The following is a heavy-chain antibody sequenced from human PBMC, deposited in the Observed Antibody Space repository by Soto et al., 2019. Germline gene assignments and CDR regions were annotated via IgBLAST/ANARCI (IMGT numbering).Heavy chain of an antibody. Sequence: QLQLQESGPGLVKPSETLSLTCTVSGGSITSSSYYWAWIRQPPGKGLEWIGSIHFSENTYYNPSLKSRVTMSVGTSKNQFSLNLSSVTAADTAVYFCARQGRTTVVTRWFDPWGQGTLVTVSS. CDR2: IHFSENT. V-gene: IGHV4-39*01. D-gene: IGHD4-17*01. CDR1: GGSITSSSYY. CDR3: ARQGRTTVVTRWFDP. J-gene: IGHJ5*02.